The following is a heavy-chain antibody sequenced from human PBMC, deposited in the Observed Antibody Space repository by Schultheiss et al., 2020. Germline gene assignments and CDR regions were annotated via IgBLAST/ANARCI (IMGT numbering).Heavy chain of an antibody. D-gene: IGHD3-10*01. J-gene: IGHJ4*02. CDR2: IYPVDSDT. Sequence: GGSLRLSCKGSGDSFTNYWIGWVRQVPGKGLEWMGIIYPVDSDTRYSPSFQGQVTISADKSISTAYLQWSSLKASDTAMYYCARPLYYGSGSWGYFDYWGQGTLVTVSS. V-gene: IGHV5-51*01. CDR3: ARPLYYGSGSWGYFDY. CDR1: GDSFTNYW.